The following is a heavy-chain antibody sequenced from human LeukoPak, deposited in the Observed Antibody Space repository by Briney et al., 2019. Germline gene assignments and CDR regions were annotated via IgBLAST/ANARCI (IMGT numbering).Heavy chain of an antibody. D-gene: IGHD2-2*02. CDR3: TTEVGYCSSTSCYSFDY. V-gene: IGHV3-15*01. CDR1: GFTFSNAW. CDR2: IKSKTDGGKT. Sequence: GGSLRLSCAASGFTFSNAWMSWVRQAPGRGLEWVGRIKSKTDGGKTDYAAPVKGRFTISRDDSKNSLYLQMNSLKTEDTAVYYCTTEVGYCSSTSCYSFDYWGQGTLVTVSS. J-gene: IGHJ4*02.